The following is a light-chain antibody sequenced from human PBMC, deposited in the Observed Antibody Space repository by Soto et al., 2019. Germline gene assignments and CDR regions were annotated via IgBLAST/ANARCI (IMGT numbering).Light chain of an antibody. CDR1: QDISNY. Sequence: DIQMTQSPSSLSASVGDRVTITCRARQDISNYLNWYQQRPGKAPKLLIYDASNLVRGVPSRFSGTRSGTHFTFAITSLQPEDVATYYCQQSDSPPITCGQGTRLEI. V-gene: IGKV1-33*01. CDR2: DAS. J-gene: IGKJ5*01. CDR3: QQSDSPPIT.